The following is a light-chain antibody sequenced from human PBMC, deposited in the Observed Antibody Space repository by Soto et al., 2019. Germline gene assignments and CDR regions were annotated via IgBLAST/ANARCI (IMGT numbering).Light chain of an antibody. CDR1: QSISNH. V-gene: IGKV1-39*01. J-gene: IGKJ3*01. CDR3: QRTYNAPFT. Sequence: DIQMTQSPSSLSASVGDRVTISCRASQSISNHLNWYQHKPGKAPKVLIYAASSLQGGVPSRFSGSGSGTDFTLTINSLQPEDFATYYCQRTYNAPFTFGPGTKVSIK. CDR2: AAS.